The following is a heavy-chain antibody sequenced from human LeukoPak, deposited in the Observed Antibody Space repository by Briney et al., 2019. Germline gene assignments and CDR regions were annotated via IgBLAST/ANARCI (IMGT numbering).Heavy chain of an antibody. Sequence: GGSLRLSCAASGFTFSSYSMNWVRQAPGKGLEWVSSISSSSSYIYYADSVKGRFTISRDNAKNSLYLQMNSLRAEDTAVYYCARVVVGATKDAFDIWGQGTMVTVSS. CDR1: GFTFSSYS. CDR2: ISSSSSYI. D-gene: IGHD1-26*01. CDR3: ARVVVGATKDAFDI. V-gene: IGHV3-21*01. J-gene: IGHJ3*02.